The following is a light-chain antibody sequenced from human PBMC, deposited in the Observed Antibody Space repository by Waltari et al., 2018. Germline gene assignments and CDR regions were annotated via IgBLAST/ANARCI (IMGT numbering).Light chain of an antibody. Sequence: SMVTRPPSASAAPGQTIPSPGSGSNFNIGRNVLCRHQHPPEPPPQLLFYGNDHPPSGVPDRSSGTTAGTSALLTIRGQHAEDAADYYCASWDSSPMLFGTGTKLTVL. CDR1: NFNIGRNV. CDR2: GND. V-gene: IGLV1-44*01. CDR3: ASWDSSPML. J-gene: IGLJ1*01.